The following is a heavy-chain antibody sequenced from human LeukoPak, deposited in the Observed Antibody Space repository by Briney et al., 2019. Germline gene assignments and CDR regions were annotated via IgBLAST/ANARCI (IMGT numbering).Heavy chain of an antibody. CDR3: ARPSSSWYFYAFDI. V-gene: IGHV5-51*01. Sequence: GESLKISCEGSGYTFTNFWIGWVRQMPGKGLEWMGIVSPSDSDTRYSPSFQGQVTISADKSITTAYLQWSSLKASDIAMYYCARPSSSWYFYAFDIWGQGTMVTVSS. CDR1: GYTFTNFW. J-gene: IGHJ3*02. CDR2: VSPSDSDT. D-gene: IGHD6-13*01.